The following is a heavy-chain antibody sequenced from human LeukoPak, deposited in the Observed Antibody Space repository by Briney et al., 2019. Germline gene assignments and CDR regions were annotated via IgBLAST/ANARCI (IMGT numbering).Heavy chain of an antibody. J-gene: IGHJ4*02. V-gene: IGHV3-23*01. D-gene: IGHD5-12*01. CDR2: ISGSGGST. Sequence: GGSLRLSCAASGFTFSSYAMSWVRQAPGKGLEWVSAISGSGGSTYYADSVKGRFTISRDNSKNTLYLQMNSLRAEDTAVYYCAKGRELGYDGQPFDYWGQGTLVTVSS. CDR3: AKGRELGYDGQPFDY. CDR1: GFTFSSYA.